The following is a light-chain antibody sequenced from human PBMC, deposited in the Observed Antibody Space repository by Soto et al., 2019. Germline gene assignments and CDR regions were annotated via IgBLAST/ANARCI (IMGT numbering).Light chain of an antibody. CDR2: AAS. J-gene: IGKJ5*01. V-gene: IGKV1-9*01. Sequence: ILLTQSPSSLSASVGDRVTITCRASQGIDTSLAWYQQKPGKAPKLLIYAASNFQSGVPSRFSVSGSWTHFTPNISSLQPEDVATYYCQQLHGYPITFGQGTRLEI. CDR3: QQLHGYPIT. CDR1: QGIDTS.